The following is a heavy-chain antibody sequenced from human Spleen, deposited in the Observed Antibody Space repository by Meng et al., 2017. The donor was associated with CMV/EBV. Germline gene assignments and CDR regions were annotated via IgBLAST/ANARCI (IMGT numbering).Heavy chain of an antibody. D-gene: IGHD2-2*01. CDR1: GFTFSSNY. Sequence: GESLKISCAASGFTFSSNYMTWVRQAPGKGLEWVSVIYSGGSIYYADSVKGRFTASRDNSKNTLHLQMNSLTAEDTAVYYCARDKRDQLLVYGMDVWGQGTTVTVSS. CDR3: ARDKRDQLLVYGMDV. V-gene: IGHV3-66*02. CDR2: IYSGGSI. J-gene: IGHJ6*02.